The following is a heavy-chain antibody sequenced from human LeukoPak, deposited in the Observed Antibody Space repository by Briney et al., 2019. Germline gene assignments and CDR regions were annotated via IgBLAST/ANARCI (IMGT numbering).Heavy chain of an antibody. CDR1: GGSISSGGYY. Sequence: SETLSLTCTVSGGSISSGGYYWSWIRQHPGKGLEWTGYIYYSGSTYYNPSLKSRVTISVDTSKNQFSLKLSSVTAADTAVYYCASITAMADSNFDYWGQGTLVTVSS. CDR2: IYYSGST. D-gene: IGHD5-18*01. J-gene: IGHJ4*02. V-gene: IGHV4-31*03. CDR3: ASITAMADSNFDY.